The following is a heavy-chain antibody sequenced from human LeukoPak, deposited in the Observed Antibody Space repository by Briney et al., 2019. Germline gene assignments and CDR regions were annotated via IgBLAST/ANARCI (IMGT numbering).Heavy chain of an antibody. J-gene: IGHJ5*02. CDR3: AREDGRESGTFDP. CDR2: IYYSGST. Sequence: ASETLSLTCTVSGDSISSGGYYWSWIRQHPGKGLELIGYIYYSGSTYYNPSLKSRVTISVDTSKNQFSLKLSSVTAADTAVYYCAREDGRESGTFDPWGQGTLVTVSS. V-gene: IGHV4-31*03. D-gene: IGHD3-10*01. CDR1: GDSISSGGYY.